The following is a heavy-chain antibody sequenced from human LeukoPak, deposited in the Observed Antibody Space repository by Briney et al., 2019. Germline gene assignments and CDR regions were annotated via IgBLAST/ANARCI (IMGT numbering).Heavy chain of an antibody. D-gene: IGHD3-10*01. CDR1: GYTFTSYA. Sequence: GASVKVSCKASGYTFTSYAMNWVRQAPGQGLEWMGWINTNTGNPTYAQGFTGRFVFSLDTSVSTAYLQISSLKAEDTAVYYCARDWGRLSHYYGSGSYKFDAFDIWGQGTMVTVSS. CDR2: INTNTGNP. J-gene: IGHJ3*02. V-gene: IGHV7-4-1*02. CDR3: ARDWGRLSHYYGSGSYKFDAFDI.